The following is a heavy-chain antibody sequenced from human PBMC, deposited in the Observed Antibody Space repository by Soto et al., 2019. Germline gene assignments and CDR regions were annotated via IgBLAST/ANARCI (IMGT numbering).Heavy chain of an antibody. CDR1: GASISSFN. CDR2: LNIAGTI. CDR3: VRHRNSRGSWYWVDP. Sequence: SETLSLTCSVSGASISSFNWNWVRQPAGKGPEWVGRLNIAGTINYNPSLKGRISISVDTSKNQFSLKLSSVTAADTAVYYCVRHRNSRGSWYWVDPWGQGTLVTVSS. V-gene: IGHV4-4*07. D-gene: IGHD6-13*01. J-gene: IGHJ5*02.